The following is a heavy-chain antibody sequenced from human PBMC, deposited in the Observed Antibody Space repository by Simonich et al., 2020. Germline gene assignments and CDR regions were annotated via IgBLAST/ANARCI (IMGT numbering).Heavy chain of an antibody. Sequence: EVQLVESGGGLVQPGGSLRLSCAASGFTFSSYEMNWVRQAPGKGLEWVSYISSKGSTIYYAESVKGRFTISRDNAKNSLYLQMNSLRAEDTAVYYCARDFRLQLVEIGTYYYYGMDVWGQGTTVTVSS. V-gene: IGHV3-48*03. CDR2: ISSKGSTI. D-gene: IGHD6-6*01. J-gene: IGHJ6*02. CDR1: GFTFSSYE. CDR3: ARDFRLQLVEIGTYYYYGMDV.